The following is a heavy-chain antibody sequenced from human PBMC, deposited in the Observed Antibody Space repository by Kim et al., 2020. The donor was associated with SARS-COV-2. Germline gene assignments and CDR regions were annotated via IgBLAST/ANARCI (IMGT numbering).Heavy chain of an antibody. V-gene: IGHV3-48*02. CDR3: ARVKLRYFDWLGDAFDI. Sequence: GGSLRLSCAASGFTFSSYSMNWVRQAPGKGLEWVSYISSSSSTIYYADSVKGRFTISRDNAKNSLYLQMNSLRDEDTAVYYCARVKLRYFDWLGDAFDIWGQGTMVTVSS. CDR1: GFTFSSYS. CDR2: ISSSSSTI. D-gene: IGHD3-9*01. J-gene: IGHJ3*02.